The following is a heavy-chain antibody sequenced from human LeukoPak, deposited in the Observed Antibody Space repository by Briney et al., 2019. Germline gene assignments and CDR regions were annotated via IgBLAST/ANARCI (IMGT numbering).Heavy chain of an antibody. Sequence: PGGSLRLSCAASGFTFSSYEMNWVRQAPGKGLEWVSYISSSGSTIYYADSVKGRFPISRDNAKNSLYLQMNSLRAEETAVYYCARDRVVDTAMAHFDYWGQGTLVTVSS. D-gene: IGHD5-18*01. J-gene: IGHJ4*02. CDR1: GFTFSSYE. CDR2: ISSSGSTI. V-gene: IGHV3-48*03. CDR3: ARDRVVDTAMAHFDY.